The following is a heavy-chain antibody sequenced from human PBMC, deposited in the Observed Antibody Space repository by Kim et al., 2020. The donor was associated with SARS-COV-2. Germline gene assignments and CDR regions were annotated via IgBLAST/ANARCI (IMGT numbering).Heavy chain of an antibody. Sequence: SETLSLTCTVSGYSISSGYYWGWIRQPPGKGLEWIGSIYHSGSTYYNPSLKSRVTISVDTSKNQFSLKLSSVTAADTAVYYCARGLLVVPADFNEANWFDPWGQGTLVTVSS. D-gene: IGHD2-2*01. CDR2: IYHSGST. J-gene: IGHJ5*02. CDR1: GYSISSGYY. CDR3: ARGLLVVPADFNEANWFDP. V-gene: IGHV4-38-2*02.